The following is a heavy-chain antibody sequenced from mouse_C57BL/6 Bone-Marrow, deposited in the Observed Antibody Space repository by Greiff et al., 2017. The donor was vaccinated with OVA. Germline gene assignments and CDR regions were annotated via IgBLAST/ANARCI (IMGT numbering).Heavy chain of an antibody. CDR3: ARIPSTTVVATRYFDV. Sequence: EVQLQQSGPELVKPGASVKISCKASGYTFTDYYMNWVKQSHGKSLEWIGDINPNNGGTSYNQKFKGKATLTVDKSSSTAYMELRSLTSEDSAVYYCARIPSTTVVATRYFDVWGTGTTVTVSS. D-gene: IGHD1-1*01. CDR2: INPNNGGT. CDR1: GYTFTDYY. J-gene: IGHJ1*03. V-gene: IGHV1-26*01.